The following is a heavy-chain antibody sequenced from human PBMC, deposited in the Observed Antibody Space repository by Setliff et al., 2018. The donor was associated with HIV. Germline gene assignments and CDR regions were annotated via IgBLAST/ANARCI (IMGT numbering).Heavy chain of an antibody. J-gene: IGHJ5*02. CDR1: GYTLSTYA. D-gene: IGHD2-2*01. V-gene: IGHV1-3*01. CDR2: INSDNGNT. Sequence: GASVKVSCKASGYTLSTYALYWVRQAPGQRLEWMGWINSDNGNTKFSQKFQGRLSITADTTASTAYMVLSSLTSEDTAVYYCARGGARECQLLYNYFDPWGQGTLVTVSS. CDR3: ARGGARECQLLYNYFDP.